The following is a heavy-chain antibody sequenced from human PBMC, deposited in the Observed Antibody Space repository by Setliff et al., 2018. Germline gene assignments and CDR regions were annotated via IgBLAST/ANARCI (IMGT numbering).Heavy chain of an antibody. J-gene: IGHJ4*02. CDR3: AKCSSWHGHYPHFNY. CDR2: ISGSI. V-gene: IGHV3-23*01. Sequence: GGSLRLSCAASGFTFSSYEMNWVRQAPGKGLEWISYISGSIYYADSVKGRFTISRDNSKNTLYLQMNSLRAEDTAIYYCAKCSSWHGHYPHFNYWGQGTLVTVSS. D-gene: IGHD6-13*01. CDR1: GFTFSSYE.